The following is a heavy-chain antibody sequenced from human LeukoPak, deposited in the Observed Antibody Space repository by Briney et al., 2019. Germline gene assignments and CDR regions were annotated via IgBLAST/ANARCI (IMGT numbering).Heavy chain of an antibody. CDR3: DTGVGTIDF. Sequence: GGSLRLSWAASGFTFSEAWMSWVRQAPGKGLEWVGRFKKKKDGGTTEYAAPVKHRFPISRDDSEDTLYLRMKRLKIEDPAIYYCDTGVGTIDFWGQGTLLTVSS. D-gene: IGHD5-12*01. CDR1: GFTFSEAW. J-gene: IGHJ4*02. V-gene: IGHV3-15*01. CDR2: FKKKKDGGTT.